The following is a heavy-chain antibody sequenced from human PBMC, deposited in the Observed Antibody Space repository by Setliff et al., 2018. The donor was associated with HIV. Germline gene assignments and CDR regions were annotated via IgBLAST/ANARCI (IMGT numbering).Heavy chain of an antibody. CDR3: ARVRTLANPVDAFDI. Sequence: GASVKVSCKASGYTFTSYGISWVRQAPGQGLEWMGWIGVYNGNTDYAQKVQGRVTMTTDTSTTTAYMELRSLRADDTAVYYCARVRTLANPVDAFDIWGQGTMVTVSS. CDR1: GYTFTSYG. V-gene: IGHV1-18*01. J-gene: IGHJ3*02. D-gene: IGHD2-8*01. CDR2: IGVYNGNT.